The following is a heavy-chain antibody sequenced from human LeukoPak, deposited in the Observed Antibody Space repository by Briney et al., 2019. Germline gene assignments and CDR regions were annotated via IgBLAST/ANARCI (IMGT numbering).Heavy chain of an antibody. CDR3: ARGSVVVAAKGTYYYYGMDV. V-gene: IGHV6-1*01. CDR2: TYYRSKWYN. D-gene: IGHD2-15*01. CDR1: GDSVSSNSAA. Sequence: SQTLSLTCAISGDSVSSNSAAWNWIRQSPSRGLEWLGRTYYRSKWYNDYAVSVKSRITINPDTSKNQFSLQLNSVTPEDTAVYYCARGSVVVAAKGTYYYYGMDVWGQGTTVTVSS. J-gene: IGHJ6*02.